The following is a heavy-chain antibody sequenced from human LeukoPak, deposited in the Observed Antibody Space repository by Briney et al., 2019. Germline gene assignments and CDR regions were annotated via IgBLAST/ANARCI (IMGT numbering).Heavy chain of an antibody. J-gene: IGHJ4*02. CDR1: GYSISSDYY. Sequence: SETLSLTCTVSGYSISSDYYWGWVRPPPGKGLEWIGSIYHSGSTYYNPSLKSRVTISVDTSKNQFSLKLTPVTAADTAVYYCARAIEVGAMTPFDYWGQGTLVTVSS. CDR2: IYHSGST. V-gene: IGHV4-38-2*02. CDR3: ARAIEVGAMTPFDY. D-gene: IGHD1-26*01.